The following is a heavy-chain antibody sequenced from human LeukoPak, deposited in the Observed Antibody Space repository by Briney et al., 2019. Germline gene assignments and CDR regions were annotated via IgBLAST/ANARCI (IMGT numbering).Heavy chain of an antibody. J-gene: IGHJ4*02. V-gene: IGHV3-21*01. CDR3: ARSAYCSSTSCLGGSGYSSFDL. CDR2: ISIGSTYI. Sequence: WIRQTPGKGLEWVSSISIGSTYIYYADSVKGRFTISRDTAKNSLYLQMDSLRADDTAMYYCARSAYCSSTSCLGGSGYSSFDLWGQGTLVTVSS. D-gene: IGHD2-2*01.